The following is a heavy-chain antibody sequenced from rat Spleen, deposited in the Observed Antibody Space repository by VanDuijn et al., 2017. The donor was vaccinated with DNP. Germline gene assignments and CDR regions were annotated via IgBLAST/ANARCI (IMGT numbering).Heavy chain of an antibody. J-gene: IGHJ4*01. Sequence: EVQLVESGGDLVHPGRSLKLSCVASGFTFSNYDMAWVRQTPEKGLEWVATINLDGSRTYCRDSVKGRFTISRDNAKSSLYLQMDSLRSEDTATYYCTLPVPAMDAWGQGTSVTVSS. D-gene: IGHD1-3*01. V-gene: IGHV5-7*01. CDR1: GFTFSNYD. CDR2: INLDGSRT. CDR3: TLPVPAMDA.